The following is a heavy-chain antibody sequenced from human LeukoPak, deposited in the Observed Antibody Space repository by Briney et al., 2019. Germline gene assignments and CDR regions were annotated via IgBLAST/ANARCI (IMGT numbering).Heavy chain of an antibody. J-gene: IGHJ4*02. CDR1: GFTVSSNY. CDR3: ARDGRGDLTWIQLWSPFDY. Sequence: GGSLRLSCAASGFTVSSNYMSWVRQAPGKGLEWVSVIYSGGSTYYADSVKGRFTISRDNSKNTPYLQMDTLKAEATAVSYCARDGRGDLTWIQLWSPFDYWGQGTLVTVSS. CDR2: IYSGGST. V-gene: IGHV3-66*02. D-gene: IGHD5-18*01.